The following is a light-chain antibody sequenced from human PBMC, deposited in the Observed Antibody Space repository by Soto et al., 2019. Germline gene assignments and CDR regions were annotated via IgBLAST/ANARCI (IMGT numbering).Light chain of an antibody. CDR2: SAS. Sequence: AIRMTQSPSSLSASTGDRVTITCRASHPIGTYLAWYQQKPGNAPNLLIYSASTLHSGVPSRFSGSRSGTDFTLTFRSLQSEDVATYYCLRYYSYPYTFGQGTKLQIK. CDR3: LRYYSYPYT. CDR1: HPIGTY. J-gene: IGKJ2*01. V-gene: IGKV1-8*01.